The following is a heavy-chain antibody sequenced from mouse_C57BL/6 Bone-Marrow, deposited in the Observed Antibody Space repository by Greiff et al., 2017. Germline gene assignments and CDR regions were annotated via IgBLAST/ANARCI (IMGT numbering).Heavy chain of an antibody. CDR2: IDPSDSYT. J-gene: IGHJ2*01. Sequence: VQLQQPGAELVMPGASVKLSCKASGYTFTSYWLHWVKQRPGQGLEWIGEIDPSDSYTNYNQKFKGKSTLTVDKSSSTAYMQLSSLTSEDSAVYYCEREGIYGSSQYYFDYWGQGTTLTVSS. CDR1: GYTFTSYW. CDR3: EREGIYGSSQYYFDY. D-gene: IGHD1-1*01. V-gene: IGHV1-69*01.